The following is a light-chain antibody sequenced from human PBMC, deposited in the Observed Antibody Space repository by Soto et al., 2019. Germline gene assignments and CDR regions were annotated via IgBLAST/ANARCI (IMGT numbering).Light chain of an antibody. CDR2: DVS. Sequence: QSVLTQPASVSGSPGQSITISCTGTSSDVGGYNYVSWYQHHPGKAPKLMIYDVSNRPSGVSNRFSGSKSGNTASLIISGLQAEDEADNYCSSYTSSSTHSTYVFGTGTKVTVL. CDR1: SSDVGGYNY. CDR3: SSYTSSSTHSTYV. J-gene: IGLJ1*01. V-gene: IGLV2-14*03.